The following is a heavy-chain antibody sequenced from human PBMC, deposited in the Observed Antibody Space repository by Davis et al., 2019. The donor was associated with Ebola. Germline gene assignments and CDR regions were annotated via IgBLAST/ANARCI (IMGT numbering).Heavy chain of an antibody. Sequence: SVTVSCQASGFTFSSSAVQWVRQARGQRLEWIGWIVIGSGHTNYAQKFQERVTITRDMSTNTVYMELNSLRSEDTAVYYCAAWVIGYCTTYSCYTSYNWFDPWGQGTLVTVSS. CDR3: AAWVIGYCTTYSCYTSYNWFDP. CDR1: GFTFSSSA. V-gene: IGHV1-58*01. CDR2: IVIGSGHT. D-gene: IGHD2-2*01. J-gene: IGHJ5*02.